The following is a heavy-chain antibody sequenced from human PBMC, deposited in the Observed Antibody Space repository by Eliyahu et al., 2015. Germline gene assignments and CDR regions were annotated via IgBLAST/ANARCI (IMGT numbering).Heavy chain of an antibody. D-gene: IGHD2-2*01. CDR2: ISSSGSTI. Sequence: EVQLVESGGGLVQPGGSLRXSCAASGFTXXXYEMNWVRQAPGKGLEWVSYISSSGSTIYYADSVKGRFTISRDNAKNSLYLQMNSLRAEDTAVYYCARDWSYQLLLDYYYYGMDVWGQGTTVTVSS. J-gene: IGHJ6*02. CDR1: GFTXXXYE. V-gene: IGHV3-48*03. CDR3: ARDWSYQLLLDYYYYGMDV.